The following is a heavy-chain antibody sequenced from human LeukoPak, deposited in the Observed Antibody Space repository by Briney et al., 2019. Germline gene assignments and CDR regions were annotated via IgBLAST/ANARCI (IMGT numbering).Heavy chain of an antibody. D-gene: IGHD4-17*01. V-gene: IGHV3-21*01. CDR2: ISSSSSYI. CDR1: GFTFSSYS. J-gene: IGHJ4*02. Sequence: PGGSLRLSCAASGFTFSSYSMNWVRQAPGKGLEWVSSISSSSSYIYYADSVKGRFTISRDNAKDSLYLQMNSLRAEDTAAYYCARDSYGDYGVDYWGQGTLVTVSS. CDR3: ARDSYGDYGVDY.